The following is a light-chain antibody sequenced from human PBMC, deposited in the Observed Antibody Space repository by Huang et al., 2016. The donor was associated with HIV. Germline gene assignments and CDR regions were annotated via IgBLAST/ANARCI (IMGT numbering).Light chain of an antibody. Sequence: DIVMTQSPDSLAVSLGERATINCKSSQTVLYGHNNTNALAWYQQKPGQPPKLLIYWASTRESGVPDRFSGSGSGTDFTLTISSLQAEDVAVYYCQQYFSHVRTFGQGSKVEIK. CDR2: WAS. J-gene: IGKJ1*01. CDR1: QTVLYGHNNTNA. CDR3: QQYFSHVRT. V-gene: IGKV4-1*01.